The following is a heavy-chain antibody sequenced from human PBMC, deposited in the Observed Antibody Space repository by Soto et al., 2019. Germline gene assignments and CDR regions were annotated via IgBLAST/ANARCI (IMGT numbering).Heavy chain of an antibody. V-gene: IGHV4-34*01. CDR1: GGSFSGYY. CDR3: ASGSMIDHYYYGMDV. Sequence: SETLSLTCAVYGGSFSGYYWSWIRQPPGKGLEWIGEINHSGSTNYNPSLKSRVTISVDTSKNQFSLKLSSVTAADTAVCYCASGSMIDHYYYGMDVWGQGTTVTVSS. CDR2: INHSGST. D-gene: IGHD3-22*01. J-gene: IGHJ6*02.